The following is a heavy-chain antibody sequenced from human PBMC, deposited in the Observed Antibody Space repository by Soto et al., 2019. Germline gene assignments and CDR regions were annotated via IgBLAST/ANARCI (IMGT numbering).Heavy chain of an antibody. V-gene: IGHV3-66*01. CDR3: ARDCSGGSCYQGAFDI. CDR1: GFTVSSNY. D-gene: IGHD2-15*01. Sequence: GGSLRLSCAASGFTVSSNYMSWVRQAPGKGLEWVSVIYSGGSTYYADSVKGRFTISRDNSKNTLYLQMNSLRAEDTAVYYCARDCSGGSCYQGAFDIWGQGTMVTVSS. J-gene: IGHJ3*02. CDR2: IYSGGST.